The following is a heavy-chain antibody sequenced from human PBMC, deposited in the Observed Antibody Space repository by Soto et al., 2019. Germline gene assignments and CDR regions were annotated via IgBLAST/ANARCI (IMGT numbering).Heavy chain of an antibody. D-gene: IGHD5-12*01. CDR1: GASIRRRGYY. V-gene: IGHV4-31*03. CDR2: GYYSGST. J-gene: IGHJ5*02. Sequence: QVLLQEPGPGLVKPSQTLSLTCTVSGASIRRRGYYWSWIRQHPGGGLGWIDFGYYSGSTDYNPSLRGRVTISADTSKNEFTLRLFSVTAADTAMYYCASSGGHEGDWFDPWGQGTLVTVSS. CDR3: ASSGGHEGDWFDP.